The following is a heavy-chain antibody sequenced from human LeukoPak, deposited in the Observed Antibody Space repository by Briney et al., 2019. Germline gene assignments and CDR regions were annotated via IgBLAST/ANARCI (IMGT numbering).Heavy chain of an antibody. CDR2: ISYDGSNK. J-gene: IGHJ6*04. Sequence: GGSLRLSCAASGFTFSSYAMHWVRQAPGKGLEWVAVISYDGSNKYYADSVKGRFTISRDNSKNTLYLQMNSLRAEDTAVYYCASSMVRGVTYYYYGMDVWGKGTTVTVPS. V-gene: IGHV3-30*04. D-gene: IGHD3-10*01. CDR3: ASSMVRGVTYYYYGMDV. CDR1: GFTFSSYA.